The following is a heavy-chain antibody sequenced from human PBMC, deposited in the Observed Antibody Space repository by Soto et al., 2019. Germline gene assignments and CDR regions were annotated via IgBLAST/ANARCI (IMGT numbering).Heavy chain of an antibody. CDR3: ARTLRDSWDDCYFDL. Sequence: QVQLVQSGAEVKRSGASVKVSCKASGYTFITYAIHWVRQAPGQRLEWMGWINGGNGNTKYSQKFHGRVSITMDTSASTAYMELSSLRSEDTAVYYCARTLRDSWDDCYFDLWGRGTLVTVSS. V-gene: IGHV1-3*01. J-gene: IGHJ2*01. CDR1: GYTFITYA. CDR2: INGGNGNT. D-gene: IGHD1-26*01.